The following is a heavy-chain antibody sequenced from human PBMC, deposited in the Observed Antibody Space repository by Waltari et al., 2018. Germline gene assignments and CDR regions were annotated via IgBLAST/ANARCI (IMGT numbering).Heavy chain of an antibody. J-gene: IGHJ2*01. CDR3: ARDPRIAAAGLWWYFDL. CDR1: GFTFSSSG. Sequence: QVQLVESGGGVVQPGRSLSLSCAASGFTFSSSGMPWVRQAPGRGLEWVAVMWYDGSNKYYADSVKGRFTISRDNSKNTLYLQMNSLRAEDTAVYYCARDPRIAAAGLWWYFDLWGRGTLVTVSS. D-gene: IGHD6-13*01. V-gene: IGHV3-33*01. CDR2: MWYDGSNK.